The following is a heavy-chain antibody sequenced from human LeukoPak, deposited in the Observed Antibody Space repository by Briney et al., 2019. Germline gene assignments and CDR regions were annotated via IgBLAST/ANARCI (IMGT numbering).Heavy chain of an antibody. CDR2: ISYDGSNK. J-gene: IGHJ4*02. CDR3: ARDFDWLSYFDY. V-gene: IGHV3-30*04. CDR1: GFTFSSYA. Sequence: GGSLRPSCAASGFTFSSYAMHWVRQAPGKGLEWVAVISYDGSNKYYADSVKGRFTISRDNSKNTLYLQMNSLRAEDTAVYYCARDFDWLSYFDYWGQGNRVTVSS. D-gene: IGHD3-9*01.